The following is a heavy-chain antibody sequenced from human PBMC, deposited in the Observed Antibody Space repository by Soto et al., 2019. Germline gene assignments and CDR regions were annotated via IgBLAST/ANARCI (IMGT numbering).Heavy chain of an antibody. D-gene: IGHD5-12*01. Sequence: QVQLVESGGGVVQPGRSLRLSCAASGFTFSSYGMHWVRQAPGKGLEWVAIISYDGSNKYYADSVKGRFTISRDNSINTLYLQMNSLRAEDTAVYCCAKDHSAYGVWGAYFDYWGQGTLVTVSS. V-gene: IGHV3-30*18. J-gene: IGHJ4*02. CDR3: AKDHSAYGVWGAYFDY. CDR2: ISYDGSNK. CDR1: GFTFSSYG.